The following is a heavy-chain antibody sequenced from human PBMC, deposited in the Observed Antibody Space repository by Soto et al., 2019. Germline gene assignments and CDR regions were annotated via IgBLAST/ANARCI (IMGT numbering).Heavy chain of an antibody. Sequence: ASVKVSCKASGYRFTSHGISWVRQAPGQGLEWMGWISGNDGKTKYARKFQGRVTMTTDTSTSTACMELSSLRSEDTAVYYCARGIEGRFYYYYGMDVWGQGTTVTVSS. J-gene: IGHJ6*02. CDR1: GYRFTSHG. CDR2: ISGNDGKT. V-gene: IGHV1-18*01. D-gene: IGHD2-15*01. CDR3: ARGIEGRFYYYYGMDV.